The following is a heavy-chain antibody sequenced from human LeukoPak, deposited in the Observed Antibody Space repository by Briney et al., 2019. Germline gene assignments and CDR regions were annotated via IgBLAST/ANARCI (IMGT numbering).Heavy chain of an antibody. J-gene: IGHJ4*02. CDR2: ISGSGGST. D-gene: IGHD1-26*01. CDR3: AKSMSGSYSPLDY. Sequence: GGSLRLSCVASGLTFSSYAMSWVRQAPGKGLEWVSAISGSGGSTYYADSVKGRFTISRDNSKNTLYLQMNSLRAEDTAVYYCAKSMSGSYSPLDYWGQGTLVTVSS. V-gene: IGHV3-23*01. CDR1: GLTFSSYA.